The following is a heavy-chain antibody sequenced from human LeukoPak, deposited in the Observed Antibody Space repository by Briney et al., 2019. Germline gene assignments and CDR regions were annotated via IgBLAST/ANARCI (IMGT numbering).Heavy chain of an antibody. J-gene: IGHJ4*02. CDR1: GGSISSHY. Sequence: SETLSLTCTVSGGSISSHYWSWIRQPPGKGLEWLGYIYYSGSTNYNPSLKSRVTISVDTSKNQFSLKLSSVTAADTAVYYCARSGNVLRFLEWLPFEDWGQGTLVTVSS. D-gene: IGHD3-3*01. CDR2: IYYSGST. CDR3: ARSGNVLRFLEWLPFED. V-gene: IGHV4-59*11.